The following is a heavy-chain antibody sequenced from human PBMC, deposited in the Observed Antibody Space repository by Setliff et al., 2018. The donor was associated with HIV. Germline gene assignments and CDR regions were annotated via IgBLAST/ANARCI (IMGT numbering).Heavy chain of an antibody. CDR3: ARDMMYHYDNSGSFGWFDP. D-gene: IGHD3-22*01. CDR1: GGSIRSSSYY. CDR2: MFYSGRT. Sequence: TSETLSLTCTVSGGSIRSSSYYWAWLRQSPGKELEWIGSMFYSGRTYHNPSLKSRVTISIDTSKNQFSLKLSSVTAADSAVYSCARDMMYHYDNSGSFGWFDPWGQGTLVTV. V-gene: IGHV4-39*07. J-gene: IGHJ5*02.